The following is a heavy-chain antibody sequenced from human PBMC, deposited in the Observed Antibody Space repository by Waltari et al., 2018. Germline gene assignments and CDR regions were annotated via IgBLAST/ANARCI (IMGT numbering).Heavy chain of an antibody. J-gene: IGHJ4*02. D-gene: IGHD3-16*01. V-gene: IGHV1-69-2*01. CDR1: GYTFTDYY. CDR2: GDPEDGET. CDR3: ATGVPRYYFDY. Sequence: EVQLVQSGAEVKKPGATVKISCKASGYTFTDYYMHWVQQAPGKGLEWMGGGDPEDGETREAEKFQGRVTITADTSTDTAYMELSSLRSEDTALYYCATGVPRYYFDYWGQGTLVTVSS.